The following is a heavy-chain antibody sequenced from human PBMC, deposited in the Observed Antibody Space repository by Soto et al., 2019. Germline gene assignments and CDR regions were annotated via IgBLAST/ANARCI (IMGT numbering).Heavy chain of an antibody. J-gene: IGHJ6*02. Sequence: GGSLRLSCAASGFTVSSNYMSWARQAPGKGLEWISIIYSAGNTYYADSVKGRSTISRDNSKNTLYLQMNSLGAEDTAVYYCARDDSDRSYYYGMDVWGQGTTVTVSS. D-gene: IGHD3-22*01. V-gene: IGHV3-66*01. CDR2: IYSAGNT. CDR3: ARDDSDRSYYYGMDV. CDR1: GFTVSSNY.